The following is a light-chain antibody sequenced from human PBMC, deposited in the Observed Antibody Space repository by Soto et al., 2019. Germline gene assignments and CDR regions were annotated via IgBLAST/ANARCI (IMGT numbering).Light chain of an antibody. CDR1: SGHSSYA. CDR3: QTWGTGIHV. V-gene: IGLV4-69*01. Sequence: QSVLTQSPSASASLGASVKLTCTLSSGHSSYAIARHQQQPEKGPRYLMKLNSDGSHSKGDGIPDRFSGSSSGAERYLTISSLQSEDEADYYCQTWGTGIHVFGGGTKVTVL. CDR2: LNSDGSH. J-gene: IGLJ7*01.